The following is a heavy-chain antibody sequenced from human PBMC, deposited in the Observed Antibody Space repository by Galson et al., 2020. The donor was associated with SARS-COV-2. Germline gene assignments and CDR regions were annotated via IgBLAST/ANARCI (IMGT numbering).Heavy chain of an antibody. V-gene: IGHV3-9*01. CDR3: AKAPGYSGYEADAFDI. CDR1: GFTFDDYA. D-gene: IGHD5-12*01. CDR2: ISWNSGSI. J-gene: IGHJ3*02. Sequence: GGSLRLSCAASGFTFDDYAMHWVRQAPGKGLEWVSGISWNSGSIGYADSVKGRFTISRDNAKNSLYLQMNSLRAEDTALYYCAKAPGYSGYEADAFDIWGQGTMVTVSS.